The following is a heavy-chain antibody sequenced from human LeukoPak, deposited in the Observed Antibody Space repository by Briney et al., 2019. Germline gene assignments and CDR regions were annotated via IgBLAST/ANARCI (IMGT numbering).Heavy chain of an antibody. V-gene: IGHV4-59*01. CDR1: GGSISSYY. CDR2: MYYSGST. CDR3: AKPMVRGVIYAFDI. Sequence: SETLSLTCTVSGGSISSYYWSWIRQPPGKGLEWIGYMYYSGSTNYNPSLKSQVTISVDTSKNQFSLKLSSVTAADTAVYYCAKPMVRGVIYAFDIWGQGTMVTVSS. D-gene: IGHD3-10*01. J-gene: IGHJ3*02.